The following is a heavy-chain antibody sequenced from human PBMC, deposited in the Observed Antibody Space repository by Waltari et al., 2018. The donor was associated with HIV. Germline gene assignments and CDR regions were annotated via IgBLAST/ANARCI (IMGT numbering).Heavy chain of an antibody. Sequence: QVQLVQAGAEVKKPGASVKVSGAHSGDSFTGYYIPWVRQAPGQGLEWMGWINPNSGGTNYAQKFQGRVTMTRDTSISTAYMELSRLRSDDTAVYYCASSTTLYYYYGMDVWGQGTTVTVSS. J-gene: IGHJ6*02. CDR2: INPNSGGT. CDR3: ASSTTLYYYYGMDV. CDR1: GDSFTGYY. D-gene: IGHD5-12*01. V-gene: IGHV1-2*02.